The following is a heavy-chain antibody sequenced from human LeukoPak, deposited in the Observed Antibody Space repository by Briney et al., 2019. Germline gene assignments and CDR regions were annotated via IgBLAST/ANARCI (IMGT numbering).Heavy chain of an antibody. V-gene: IGHV3-53*01. D-gene: IGHD3-10*01. CDR2: IYSGGST. Sequence: PGGSLRLSCAASGFTVSSNYMSWVRQAPGKGLEWVSVIYSGGSTYYADSVKGRFTISRDNSKNTLYLQMNSLRAEDTAVYYCAKEGITMVRGVITYFDYWGQGTLVTVSS. J-gene: IGHJ4*02. CDR3: AKEGITMVRGVITYFDY. CDR1: GFTVSSNY.